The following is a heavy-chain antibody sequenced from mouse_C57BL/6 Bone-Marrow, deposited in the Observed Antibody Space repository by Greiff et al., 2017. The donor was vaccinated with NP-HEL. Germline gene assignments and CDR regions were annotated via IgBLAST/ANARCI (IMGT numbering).Heavy chain of an antibody. D-gene: IGHD1-1*01. Sequence: QVTLKESGPGILQPSQTLSLTCSFSGFSLSTFGMGVGWIRQPSGKGLEWLAHIWWDDDKYYNPALKSRLTISKDTSKNQVFLKIANVDTADTATYYCARKPYGSSYYAMDYWGQGTSVTVSS. CDR3: ARKPYGSSYYAMDY. CDR2: IWWDDDK. V-gene: IGHV8-8*01. CDR1: GFSLSTFGMG. J-gene: IGHJ4*01.